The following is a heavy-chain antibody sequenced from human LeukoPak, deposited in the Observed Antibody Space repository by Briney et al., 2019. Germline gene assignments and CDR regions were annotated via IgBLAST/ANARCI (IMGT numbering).Heavy chain of an antibody. J-gene: IGHJ3*02. CDR3: ARPMVRGVNDAFDI. D-gene: IGHD3-10*01. CDR1: GYSFTSYW. CDR2: IYPGDSDT. Sequence: GASLKISCKGSGYSFTSYWIGWVRQLPGKGLEWVGIIYPGDSDTRYSPSFQGQVTISADKSISTAYLQWSSLKASDTAMYYCARPMVRGVNDAFDIWGQGTMVTVSS. V-gene: IGHV5-51*01.